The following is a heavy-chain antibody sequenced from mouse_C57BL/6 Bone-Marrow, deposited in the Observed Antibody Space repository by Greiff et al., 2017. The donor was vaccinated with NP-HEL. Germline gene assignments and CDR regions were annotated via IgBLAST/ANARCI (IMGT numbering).Heavy chain of an antibody. Sequence: EVKVVESGGGLVQPKGSLKLSCAASGFSFNTYAMNWVRQAPGKGLEWVARIRSKSNNYATYYADSVKDRFTISRDDSESMLYLQMNNLKTEDTAMYYCVRHEEHGNYDAMDYWGQGTSVTVSS. V-gene: IGHV10-1*01. CDR2: IRSKSNNYAT. CDR3: VRHEEHGNYDAMDY. CDR1: GFSFNTYA. J-gene: IGHJ4*01. D-gene: IGHD2-1*01.